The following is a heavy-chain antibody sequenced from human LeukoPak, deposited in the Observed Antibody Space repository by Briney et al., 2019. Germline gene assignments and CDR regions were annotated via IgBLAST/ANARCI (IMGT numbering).Heavy chain of an antibody. D-gene: IGHD6-13*01. J-gene: IGHJ5*02. V-gene: IGHV4-59*08. CDR1: GRSISRFY. CDR3: ASVWPLGRYSSSWHEGWFYP. CDR2: IYYRGRH. Sequence: PSETLSLTCIVSGRSISRFYWGWIRHPPGKGLGWIGYIYYRGRHYDHPSPKSRVTIPVDTAKHHFSLNLNYLTVADTAVYYCASVWPLGRYSSSWHEGWFYPWGQGTLGTVSS.